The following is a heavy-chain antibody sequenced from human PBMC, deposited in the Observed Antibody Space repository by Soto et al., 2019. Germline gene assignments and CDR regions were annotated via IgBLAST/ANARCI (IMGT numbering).Heavy chain of an antibody. CDR2: ISYDGSNK. D-gene: IGHD1-26*01. CDR1: GFTFSSYG. Sequence: GGSLRLSCAASGFTFSSYGMHWVRQAPGKGLEWVAVISYDGSNKYYADSVKGRFTISRDNSKNTLYLQMNSLRAEDTAVYYCAKGPPRCRGSYYYYYYYGMDVWGQGTTVTVSS. CDR3: AKGPPRCRGSYYYYYYYGMDV. J-gene: IGHJ6*02. V-gene: IGHV3-30*18.